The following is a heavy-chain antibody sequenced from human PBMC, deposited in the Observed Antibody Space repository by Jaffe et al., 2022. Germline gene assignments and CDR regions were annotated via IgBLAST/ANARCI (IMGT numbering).Heavy chain of an antibody. CDR1: GYTFTDYY. CDR3: ATVYRYDSSGYYYHYFDY. CDR2: VDPEDGET. Sequence: EVQLVQSGAEVKKPGATVKISCKVSGYTFTDYYMHWVQQAPGKGLEWMGLVDPEDGETIYAEKFQGRVTITADTSTDTAYMELSSLRSEDTAVYYCATVYRYDSSGYYYHYFDYWGQGTLVTVSS. V-gene: IGHV1-69-2*01. J-gene: IGHJ4*02. D-gene: IGHD3-22*01.